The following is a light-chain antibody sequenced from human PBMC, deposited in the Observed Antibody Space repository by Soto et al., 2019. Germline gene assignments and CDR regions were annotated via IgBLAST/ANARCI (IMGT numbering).Light chain of an antibody. CDR2: AAS. Sequence: DIPMTQSPSSLSASVGDGVTMTCLASQNIIRHLNWYQHKPGRAPRLLIYAASTLQSGVPSRFTGSGSGTEFTLTITGLQPEDFATYYCPHSYNMPIAFGQGTRLEIK. CDR3: PHSYNMPIA. V-gene: IGKV1-39*01. J-gene: IGKJ5*01. CDR1: QNIIRH.